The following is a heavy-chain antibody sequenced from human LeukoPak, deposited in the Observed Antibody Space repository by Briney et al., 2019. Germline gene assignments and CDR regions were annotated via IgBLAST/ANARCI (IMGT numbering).Heavy chain of an antibody. Sequence: GGSLRLSCAASEFTFSSYSMNWVRQAPGKGLEWVSAISGSGGSTYYADSVKGRFTISRDNSKNTLYLQMNSLRAEDTAVYYCAKDRGTAMVGWFDPWGQGTLVTVSS. CDR2: ISGSGGST. D-gene: IGHD5-18*01. CDR3: AKDRGTAMVGWFDP. CDR1: EFTFSSYS. J-gene: IGHJ5*02. V-gene: IGHV3-23*01.